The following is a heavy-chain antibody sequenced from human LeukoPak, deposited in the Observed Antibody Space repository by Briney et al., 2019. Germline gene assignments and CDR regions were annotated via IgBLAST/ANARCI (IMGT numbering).Heavy chain of an antibody. J-gene: IGHJ3*02. V-gene: IGHV3-23*01. CDR3: AKDLGWAMIVVGDAFDI. CDR2: ISGSGGST. Sequence: PGGSLRLSCAASGFTFSSYAMSWVRQAPGKGLEWVSAISGSGGSTYYADSVKGRFTISRDNSKNTLYLQMNSLRAKDTAVYYCAKDLGWAMIVVGDAFDIWGQGTMVTVSS. CDR1: GFTFSSYA. D-gene: IGHD3-22*01.